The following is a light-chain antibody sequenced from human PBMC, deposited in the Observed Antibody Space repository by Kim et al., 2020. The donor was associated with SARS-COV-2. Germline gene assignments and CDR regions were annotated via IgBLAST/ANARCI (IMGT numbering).Light chain of an antibody. J-gene: IGKJ2*01. CDR1: QSVSSSY. CDR3: QQYGSSPPYT. CDR2: GAS. Sequence: SPGERATLSCRASQSVSSSYLAWYQQKPGQAPRVRIYGASSRATGIPDRFSGSGSGTDFTLTISRLEPEDFAVYYCQQYGSSPPYTFGQGTKLEI. V-gene: IGKV3-20*01.